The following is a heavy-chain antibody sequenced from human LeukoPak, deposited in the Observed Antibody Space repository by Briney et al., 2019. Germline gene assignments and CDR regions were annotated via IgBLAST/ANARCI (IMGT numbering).Heavy chain of an antibody. D-gene: IGHD3-22*01. Sequence: PSETLSLTCAVYGGSFSGYYWSWIRQPPGKGLEWIGEINHSGSTNYNPSLKSRVTISVDTSKNQFSLKLSSVTAADTAVYYCARGLRYSDYYDSSGYYGYWGQGTLVTVSS. V-gene: IGHV4-34*01. J-gene: IGHJ4*02. CDR2: INHSGST. CDR3: ARGLRYSDYYDSSGYYGY. CDR1: GGSFSGYY.